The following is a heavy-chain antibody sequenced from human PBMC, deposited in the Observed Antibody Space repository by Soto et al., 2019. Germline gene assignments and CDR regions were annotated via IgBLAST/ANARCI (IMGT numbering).Heavy chain of an antibody. Sequence: GESLRLSCAASGFTVSNNYMTWVRQAPGKGLEWVSIIYSGGRTYYADSVKDRFTISRDNSKNTIYLQMNSLRADDTAVYFCARIFHSYSSSWYYFDSWGQGTLVTVSS. D-gene: IGHD6-13*01. V-gene: IGHV3-53*01. CDR2: IYSGGRT. J-gene: IGHJ4*02. CDR1: GFTVSNNY. CDR3: ARIFHSYSSSWYYFDS.